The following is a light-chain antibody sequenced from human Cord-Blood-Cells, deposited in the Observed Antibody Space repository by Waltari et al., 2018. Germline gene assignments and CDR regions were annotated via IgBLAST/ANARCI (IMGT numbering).Light chain of an antibody. J-gene: IGKJ4*01. CDR1: QSVSRY. CDR2: DAS. Sequence: EIVLSQSLSMLFWSQERRATLYCRASQSVSRYLAWYQQKPGQAPRLLIYDASNRATGIPARFSGSGSGTDFTLTISSLEPEDFAVYYCQQRSNWPHFGGGTKVEIK. V-gene: IGKV3-11*01. CDR3: QQRSNWPH.